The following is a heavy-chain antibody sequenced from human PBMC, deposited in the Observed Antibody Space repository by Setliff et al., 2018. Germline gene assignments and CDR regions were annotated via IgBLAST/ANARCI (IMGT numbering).Heavy chain of an antibody. J-gene: IGHJ6*03. CDR3: ARTVRRGSYHYYYMDV. Sequence: SGPTLVNPTQTLTLTCTFSGFSISASGMCVSWIRQSPGKALEWLARIDWDDDKYYSTSLKTRLTISKDTSKNQVVLTMTNMDSVDTATYYCARTVRRGSYHYYYMDVWGKGTTVTVSS. D-gene: IGHD1-26*01. CDR2: IDWDDDK. CDR1: GFSISASGMC. V-gene: IGHV2-70*11.